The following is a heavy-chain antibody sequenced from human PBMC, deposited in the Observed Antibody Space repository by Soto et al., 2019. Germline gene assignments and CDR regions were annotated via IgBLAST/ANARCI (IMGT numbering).Heavy chain of an antibody. J-gene: IGHJ5*02. V-gene: IGHV4-34*01. CDR1: GGSFSGYY. Sequence: QVQLQQWGAGLLKPSETLSLTCAVYGGSFSGYYWSWIRQPPGKGLEWIGEINHSGSTNYNPSLKRRLTISVDTSKNPLTLKRSSVTAADTAVYYCARRPTGYCSGGSCAPWGQGTLVTVSS. CDR3: ARRPTGYCSGGSCAP. CDR2: INHSGST. D-gene: IGHD2-15*01.